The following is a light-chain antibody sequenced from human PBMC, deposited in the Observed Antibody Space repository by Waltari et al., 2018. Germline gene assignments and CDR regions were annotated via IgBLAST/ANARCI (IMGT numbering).Light chain of an antibody. V-gene: IGKV1-5*01. CDR3: QQYKTYPVT. CDR1: QSISSL. J-gene: IGKJ2*01. Sequence: DIQMTQSPSILSASVGDRVTITCRASQSISSLLAWYQQKPGKAPDLLIYDASSLASGVPSRFSGSGSGTEFTLTISSLQPHDFATYYCQQYKTYPVTFGQGTKLDIK. CDR2: DAS.